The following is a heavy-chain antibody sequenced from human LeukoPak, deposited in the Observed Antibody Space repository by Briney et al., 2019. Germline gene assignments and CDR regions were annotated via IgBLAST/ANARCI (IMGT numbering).Heavy chain of an antibody. CDR2: IESDGRT. J-gene: IGHJ4*02. Sequence: GGSLRLSCAASGFTLSSHWMHWVRQVPGKGLVSVSRIESDGRTAYADSVKGRFIISRDNAKNTLYLQMNSLGVEDTAVYYCARDGRGPDYWGQGTLVTVSS. D-gene: IGHD3/OR15-3a*01. CDR1: GFTLSSHW. V-gene: IGHV3-74*01. CDR3: ARDGRGPDY.